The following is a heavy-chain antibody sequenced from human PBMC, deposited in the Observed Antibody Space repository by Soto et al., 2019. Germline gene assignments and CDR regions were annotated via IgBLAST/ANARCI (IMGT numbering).Heavy chain of an antibody. Sequence: EVQLVESGGGLVQPGGSLRLSCAASGFTFSSYSMNWVRQAPGKGLEWVSYISSSSSTIYYADSVKGRFTISRANAKNSLYMQMNRLRDEDTAVYYCAREGVRPITMVRGAADYYYYGMDVWGQGTTVTVSS. D-gene: IGHD3-10*01. CDR1: GFTFSSYS. J-gene: IGHJ6*02. CDR2: ISSSSSTI. CDR3: AREGVRPITMVRGAADYYYYGMDV. V-gene: IGHV3-48*02.